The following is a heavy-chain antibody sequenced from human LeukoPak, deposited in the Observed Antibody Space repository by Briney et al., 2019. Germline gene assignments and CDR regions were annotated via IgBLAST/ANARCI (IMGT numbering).Heavy chain of an antibody. J-gene: IGHJ4*02. D-gene: IGHD6-19*01. CDR3: ARVHSSGWYSIDY. Sequence: GGSLRLSCAASGFTFSTYSMHWVRQAPGKGLEWVAVISYVGSNKYYADSVKGRFTISRDESKNTLYLQMNSVRVEDTAMYYCARVHSSGWYSIDYWGQGTLVTVSS. CDR1: GFTFSTYS. V-gene: IGHV3-30-3*01. CDR2: ISYVGSNK.